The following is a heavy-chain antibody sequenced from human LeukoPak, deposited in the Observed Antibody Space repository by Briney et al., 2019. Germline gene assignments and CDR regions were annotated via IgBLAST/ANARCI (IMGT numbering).Heavy chain of an antibody. CDR1: GYTFTDYH. D-gene: IGHD3-10*01. CDR3: ARRFGSGSYYNGVDS. CDR2: INPNTGDT. J-gene: IGHJ4*02. Sequence: ASVKVSCKASGYTFTDYHLHWVRQAPGQGLEWMGWINPNTGDTHYGQKFQGRVTMTRDTSISTAYMELSRLTSDETAVFYCARRFGSGSYYNGVDSWGQGTLVTVFS. V-gene: IGHV1-2*02.